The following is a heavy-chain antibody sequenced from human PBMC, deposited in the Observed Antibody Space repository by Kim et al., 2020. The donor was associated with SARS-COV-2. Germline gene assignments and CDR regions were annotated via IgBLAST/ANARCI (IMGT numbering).Heavy chain of an antibody. CDR2: ISAYNGNT. V-gene: IGHV1-18*01. Sequence: ASVKVSCKASGYTFTSYGISWVRQAPGQGLEWMGWISAYNGNTNHAQKLQGRVTMTTDTSTSTAYMELRSLRSDDTAVYYCARTSRKGAWGAVAGYFDYWGQGTLVTVSS. CDR1: GYTFTSYG. J-gene: IGHJ4*02. CDR3: ARTSRKGAWGAVAGYFDY. D-gene: IGHD6-19*01.